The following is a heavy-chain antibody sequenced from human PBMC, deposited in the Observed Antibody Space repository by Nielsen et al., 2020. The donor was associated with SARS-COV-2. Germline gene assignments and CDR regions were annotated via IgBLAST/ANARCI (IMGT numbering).Heavy chain of an antibody. Sequence: WIRQPPGKGLVWVSRLRPDGDAISINYPDSVKGRFTISRDNAKNTVYLQMNSLRAEDTAVYYCGRACHDSAPCVDVWGQGTTVTVSS. J-gene: IGHJ6*02. D-gene: IGHD3-22*01. V-gene: IGHV3-74*01. CDR2: LRPDGDAISI. CDR3: GRACHDSAPCVDV.